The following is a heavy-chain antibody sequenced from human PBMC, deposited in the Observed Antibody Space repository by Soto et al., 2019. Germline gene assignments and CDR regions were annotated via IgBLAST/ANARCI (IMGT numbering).Heavy chain of an antibody. Sequence: EVQLVESGGGLVHPGGSLRLSCADSGFTFNSHWMHWARQAPGKGLVWISRINSDGSTTNYADSVKGRLTISRDNAKNTVYVQINSLRAEDTAVYYCARGAKGAYYMDVWGKGTTVTVSS. CDR1: GFTFNSHW. CDR3: ARGAKGAYYMDV. CDR2: INSDGSTT. J-gene: IGHJ6*03. D-gene: IGHD2-21*01. V-gene: IGHV3-74*01.